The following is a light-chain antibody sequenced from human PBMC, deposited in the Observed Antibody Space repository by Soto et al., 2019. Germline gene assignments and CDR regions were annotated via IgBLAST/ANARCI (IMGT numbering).Light chain of an antibody. V-gene: IGLV1-44*01. J-gene: IGLJ2*01. CDR2: STN. Sequence: QSVLTQPPSVSGAPGQRVTISCTGSSSNIGAGYDVHWYQQVPGTAPKLLIYSTNQRPSGVPDRISGSKSGTSASLAISGLQSDDEADYYCAAWDDSLNGPVFGGGTKLTVL. CDR1: SSNIGAGYD. CDR3: AAWDDSLNGPV.